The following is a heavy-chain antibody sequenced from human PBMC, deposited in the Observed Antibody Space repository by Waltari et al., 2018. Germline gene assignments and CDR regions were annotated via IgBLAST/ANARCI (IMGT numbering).Heavy chain of an antibody. Sequence: EVHLVESGGGLVQPGGSLRLSCAASGLRVNHHYLSWVRQALGKGLEWISVIYSGGITYYADSVKGRFTISRGSYRNTLSLQMISLRAEDTAVYYCARAESGGMFDYYYGMDVWGQGTTVTVSS. V-gene: IGHV3-53*01. CDR2: IYSGGIT. D-gene: IGHD2-15*01. CDR3: ARAESGGMFDYYYGMDV. CDR1: GLRVNHHY. J-gene: IGHJ6*02.